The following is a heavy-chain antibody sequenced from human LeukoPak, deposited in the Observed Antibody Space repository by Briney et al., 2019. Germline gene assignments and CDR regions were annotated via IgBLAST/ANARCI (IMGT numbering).Heavy chain of an antibody. D-gene: IGHD1-1*01. Sequence: GGSLTLSCAASGFTFSSYAMSWVRQAPGQGLEWVSVITPDGGRTYYADSVKGRVTISRDTSNKTLYLEMSSLRSEDTAVYSCAKGDGGYAGLNAKHRFDPWGPGTLVTVSS. CDR2: ITPDGGRT. CDR3: AKGDGGYAGLNAKHRFDP. V-gene: IGHV3-23*01. J-gene: IGHJ5*02. CDR1: GFTFSSYA.